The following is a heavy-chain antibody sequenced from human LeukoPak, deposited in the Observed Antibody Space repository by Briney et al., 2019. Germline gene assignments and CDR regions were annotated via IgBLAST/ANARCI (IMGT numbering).Heavy chain of an antibody. J-gene: IGHJ5*02. V-gene: IGHV4-39*07. D-gene: IGHD2-15*01. CDR1: GGSISSSSYY. CDR3: ARGGPAKHQNWFDP. CDR2: IYYSGST. Sequence: SETLSLTCTVSGGSISSSSYYWGWIRQPPGKGLEWIGSIYYSGSTYYNPSLKSRVTISVDTSKNRFSLKLSSVTAADTAVYYCARGGPAKHQNWFDPWGQGTLVTVSS.